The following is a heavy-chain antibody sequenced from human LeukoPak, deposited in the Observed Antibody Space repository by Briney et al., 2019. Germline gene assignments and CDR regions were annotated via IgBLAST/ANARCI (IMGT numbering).Heavy chain of an antibody. D-gene: IGHD3-10*01. J-gene: IGHJ6*02. CDR2: ISSSSSYI. V-gene: IGHV3-21*01. CDR1: GFTFSSYS. Sequence: TGGSLRLSCAASGFTFSSYSMNWVRQAPGKGLEWVSSISSSSSYIYYADSVKGRFTISRDNAKNSLYLQMNSLRAEDTAVYYCARDDYYGSGSYWYYYGMDVWGQGTTVTVSS. CDR3: ARDDYYGSGSYWYYYGMDV.